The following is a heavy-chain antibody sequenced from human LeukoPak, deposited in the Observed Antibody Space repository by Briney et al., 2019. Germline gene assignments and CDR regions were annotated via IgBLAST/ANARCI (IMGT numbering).Heavy chain of an antibody. CDR2: ISLAGQT. D-gene: IGHD1-26*01. Sequence: SETLSLTCGVSGGSISGTNWWSWVRQPPGQGPEWIGEISLAGQTNYNPSLNGRVTMSLDKSSNQLSLNLTSVTAADTATYYCSRESGAFCPFGYWGQGTLVIVSS. CDR3: SRESGAFCPFGY. CDR1: GGSISGTNW. V-gene: IGHV4/OR15-8*02. J-gene: IGHJ4*02.